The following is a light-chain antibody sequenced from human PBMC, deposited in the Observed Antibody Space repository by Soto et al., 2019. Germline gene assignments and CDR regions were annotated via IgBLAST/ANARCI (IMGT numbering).Light chain of an antibody. J-gene: IGKJ1*01. CDR3: QQFNKYFRT. Sequence: AIHLTQSPSSLSASVGDRVTITCRASQDISRALAWYQQKPGKAPKLLIYDASTLGGGVTSRFSGSGSGTDFTLTISSLQPEDFATYYCQQFNKYFRTFGQGTKVEIK. CDR1: QDISRA. CDR2: DAS. V-gene: IGKV1D-13*01.